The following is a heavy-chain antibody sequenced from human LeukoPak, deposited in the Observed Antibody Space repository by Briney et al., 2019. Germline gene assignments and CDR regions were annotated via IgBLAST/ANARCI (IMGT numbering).Heavy chain of an antibody. Sequence: GGSLRLSCAASGFTFSSYAMQWVREAPGKGGEGGAVISYDGSNKYYADSVKGRFTISRDNSKNTLYLQMNSLRAEDTAVYYCARDGFAVFTVTTRFDYWGQGTLVTVSS. CDR2: ISYDGSNK. D-gene: IGHD4-17*01. CDR3: ARDGFAVFTVTTRFDY. V-gene: IGHV3-30-3*01. CDR1: GFTFSSYA. J-gene: IGHJ4*02.